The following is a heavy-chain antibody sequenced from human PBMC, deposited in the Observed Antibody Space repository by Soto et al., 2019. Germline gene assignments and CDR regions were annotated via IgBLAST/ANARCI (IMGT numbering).Heavy chain of an antibody. J-gene: IGHJ3*02. CDR3: VGALSRMIRGVIRPYGFDI. CDR2: IWYDGSNK. D-gene: IGHD3-10*01. CDR1: GFSFSSYG. V-gene: IGHV3-33*01. Sequence: QVQLVESGGGVVQPGRSLRLSCAASGFSFSSYGMHWVRQAPGKGLEWVAVIWYDGSNKYYADSVKGRFTISRDNSKRTVYLQMNSLRAEDTAVYYCVGALSRMIRGVIRPYGFDIWGQGTMVIVSS.